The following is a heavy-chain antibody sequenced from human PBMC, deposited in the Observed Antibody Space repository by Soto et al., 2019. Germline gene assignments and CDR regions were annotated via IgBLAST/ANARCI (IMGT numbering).Heavy chain of an antibody. D-gene: IGHD3-9*01. J-gene: IGHJ4*02. CDR3: ARDVDERLTGYYIPFDY. CDR1: DYTFASYG. Sequence: GASVKVSCKASDYTFASYGVSWVRQAPGQGLEWMGWISAYTGNTNYAQKFQVRVTLTTDTSTSTAYMELRSLTSDDTALYYCARDVDERLTGYYIPFDYWGQGTQVTVSS. V-gene: IGHV1-18*01. CDR2: ISAYTGNT.